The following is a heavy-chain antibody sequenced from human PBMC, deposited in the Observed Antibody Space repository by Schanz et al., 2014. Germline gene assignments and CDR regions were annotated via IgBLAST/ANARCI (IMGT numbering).Heavy chain of an antibody. CDR2: ISGSGGDT. Sequence: EVQLLESGGGLVQPGGSLRLSCAASGFSFSIFAMTWVRQAPGQGLEWVSTISGSGGDTYPADSVKGRFTISRDNSNNTLYLQMKSLRAEDTAVDDCAKYGGGCSYGVVEYWGQGILVTVSS. J-gene: IGHJ4*02. D-gene: IGHD5-18*01. CDR1: GFSFSIFA. V-gene: IGHV3-23*01. CDR3: AKYGGGCSYGVVEY.